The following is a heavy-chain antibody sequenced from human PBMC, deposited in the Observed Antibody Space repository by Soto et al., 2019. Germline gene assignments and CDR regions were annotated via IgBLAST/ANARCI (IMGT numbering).Heavy chain of an antibody. D-gene: IGHD3-3*01. CDR1: GFTFSSYA. V-gene: IGHV3-30-3*01. CDR2: ISYDGSNK. J-gene: IGHJ3*02. Sequence: PVGSLRLSCAASGFTFSSYAMHWVRQAPGKGLEWVAVISYDGSNKYYADSVKGRFTISRDNSKNTLYLQMNSLRAEDTAVYYCAGGSITIFGVVILWGAFDICGQRTMVTVSS. CDR3: AGGSITIFGVVILWGAFDI.